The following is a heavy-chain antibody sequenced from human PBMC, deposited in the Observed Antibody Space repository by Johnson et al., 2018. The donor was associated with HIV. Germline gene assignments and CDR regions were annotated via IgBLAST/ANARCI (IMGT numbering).Heavy chain of an antibody. CDR1: GFRFDDYG. Sequence: VQLVESGGGVVRPGGSLRLSCTVAGFRFDDYGMSWVRQAPGKGLEWISTINWNGGRTCYVDSLKGRFTISRDNAKNPLYLQMDSLRPEDTALYYCVRGGLGYQNFHDRFDVWGQGTVVTVSS. CDR2: INWNGGRT. J-gene: IGHJ3*01. CDR3: VRGGLGYQNFHDRFDV. V-gene: IGHV3-20*04. D-gene: IGHD3-16*02.